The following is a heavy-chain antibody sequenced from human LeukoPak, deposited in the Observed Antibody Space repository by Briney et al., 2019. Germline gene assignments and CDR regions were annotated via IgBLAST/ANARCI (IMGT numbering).Heavy chain of an antibody. D-gene: IGHD6-13*01. CDR3: ARGSSWAFDY. J-gene: IGHJ4*02. Sequence: PGGSLRLSCAASGFTFSSYAMSWVRQAPGKGLEWVSAISGSGSSTYYADSVKGRFTISRDNSKNTLYLQMNSLRAEDTAVYYCARGSSWAFDYWGQGTLVTVSS. CDR2: ISGSGSST. V-gene: IGHV3-23*01. CDR1: GFTFSSYA.